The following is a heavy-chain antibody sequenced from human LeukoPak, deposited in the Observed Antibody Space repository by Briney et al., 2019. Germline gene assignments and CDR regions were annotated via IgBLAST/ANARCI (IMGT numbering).Heavy chain of an antibody. D-gene: IGHD7-27*01. CDR2: IYYSGST. V-gene: IGHV4-59*08. CDR3: ARRSDELGWYYFDY. CDR1: GGSISSYY. J-gene: IGHJ4*02. Sequence: SETLSLTCTVSGGSISSYYWSWIWQPPGKGLEWIGYIYYSGSTNYNPSLKSRVTISVDTSKNQFSLKLSSVTAADTAVYYCARRSDELGWYYFDYWGQGTLVTVSS.